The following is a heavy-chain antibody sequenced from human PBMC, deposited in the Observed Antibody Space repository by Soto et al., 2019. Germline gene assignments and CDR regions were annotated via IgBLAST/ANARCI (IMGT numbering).Heavy chain of an antibody. Sequence: LSLTCAVYGGSFSGYDWIWIRYPPLNGLEWIGEINHSGSTNYNPSLKSRVTISVDTSKNQFSLKLSSVTTADTAVYYCARVGYNESSDYLSNWFDPWGQGTLVTVSS. CDR3: ARVGYNESSDYLSNWFDP. CDR2: INHSGST. D-gene: IGHD3-22*01. J-gene: IGHJ5*02. V-gene: IGHV4-34*01. CDR1: GGSFSGYD.